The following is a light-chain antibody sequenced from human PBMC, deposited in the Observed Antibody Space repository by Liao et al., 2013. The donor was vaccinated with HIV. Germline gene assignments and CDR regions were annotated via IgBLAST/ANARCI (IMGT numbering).Light chain of an antibody. CDR3: QAWDFNTNYV. Sequence: SYVVTQPPSVSVSPGQTATITCSGDKLGEKYASWYQQKPGQSPVLVIYEDSKRPSGIPGRFSGSNSGNTATLSISGTQAMDEADYYCQAWDFNTNYVFGAGTKVSVL. CDR1: KLGEKY. V-gene: IGLV3-1*01. CDR2: EDS. J-gene: IGLJ1*01.